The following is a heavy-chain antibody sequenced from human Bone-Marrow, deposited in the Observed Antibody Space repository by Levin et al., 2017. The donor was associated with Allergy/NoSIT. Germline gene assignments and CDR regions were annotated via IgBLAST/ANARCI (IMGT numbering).Heavy chain of an antibody. CDR1: GGTFSSYA. CDR3: ARGFFQLDSNPLDY. J-gene: IGHJ4*02. CDR2: IIPIFGTA. V-gene: IGHV1-69*13. D-gene: IGHD6-13*01. Sequence: EASVKVSCKASGGTFSSYAISWVRQAPGQGLEWMGGIIPIFGTANYAQKFQGRVTITADESTSTAYMELSSLRSEDTAVYYCARGFFQLDSNPLDYWGQGTLVTVSS.